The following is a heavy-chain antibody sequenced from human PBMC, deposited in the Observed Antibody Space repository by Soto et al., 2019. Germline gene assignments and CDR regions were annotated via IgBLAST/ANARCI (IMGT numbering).Heavy chain of an antibody. CDR1: GFTFSDYA. J-gene: IGHJ5*01. Sequence: EVQLLESGGGLVQPGGSLRLSCAASGFTFSDYAMSWVRRAPGKGLEWVSVINSDGATYYADSVQGRFSISRDNSKSTLCLQMNSLSVEDTAIYYCASRPRGSVAGTLDSWGQGSLVTVS. D-gene: IGHD6-19*01. V-gene: IGHV3-23*01. CDR3: ASRPRGSVAGTLDS. CDR2: INSDGAT.